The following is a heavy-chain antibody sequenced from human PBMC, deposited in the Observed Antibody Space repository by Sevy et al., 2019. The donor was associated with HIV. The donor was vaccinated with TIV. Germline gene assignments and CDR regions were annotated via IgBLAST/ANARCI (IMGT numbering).Heavy chain of an antibody. CDR3: ARATGIAAAGGNWFDP. CDR1: GFTFSSYS. D-gene: IGHD6-13*01. V-gene: IGHV3-21*01. J-gene: IGHJ5*02. Sequence: GESLKISCAASGFTFSSYSMNWVRQAPGKGLEWVSSISSSSSYIDYADSVKGRFTISRDNAKNSLYLQMNSLRAEDTAVYYCARATGIAAAGGNWFDPWGQGTLVTVSS. CDR2: ISSSSSYI.